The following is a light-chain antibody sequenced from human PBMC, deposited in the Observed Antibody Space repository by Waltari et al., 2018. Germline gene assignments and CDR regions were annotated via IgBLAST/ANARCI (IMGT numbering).Light chain of an antibody. Sequence: EIVLTQSPATLSLSPGERATLSCRASQRVSSYLAWYQQKPGQAPRLLIYDASNRATGNPTWFSGSGSGTDFTLTISSLEPEDFAVYYCQQRSNWPWTFGQGTKVEIK. V-gene: IGKV3-11*01. CDR1: QRVSSY. J-gene: IGKJ1*01. CDR3: QQRSNWPWT. CDR2: DAS.